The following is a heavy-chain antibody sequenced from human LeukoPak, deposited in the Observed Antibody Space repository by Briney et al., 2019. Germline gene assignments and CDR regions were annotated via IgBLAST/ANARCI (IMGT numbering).Heavy chain of an antibody. CDR2: IYPGDPDT. J-gene: IGHJ4*02. Sequence: GESLKISCKGSGYSFTSNWICWVRQMPGKGLEWMGIIYPGDPDTRYSPSFQGRVTISADKSISPAYLQWSSLKASDTAMYYCARQVYCDASRCLNPFDYWGQGTLVTVSS. D-gene: IGHD2-21*01. V-gene: IGHV5-51*01. CDR3: ARQVYCDASRCLNPFDY. CDR1: GYSFTSNW.